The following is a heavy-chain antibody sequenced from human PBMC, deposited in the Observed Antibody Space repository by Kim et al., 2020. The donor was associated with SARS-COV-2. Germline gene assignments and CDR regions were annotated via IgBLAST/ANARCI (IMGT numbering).Heavy chain of an antibody. J-gene: IGHJ5*02. CDR1: GFNFTGHA. CDR3: AKDLSTSGDL. Sequence: GGSLRLSCAASGFNFTGHAVTWVRQAPGKGLEWVAAIRKSGISSYYADSVKGRFSISKDNSKNTLYLQMDNLRAEDTAIYYCAKDLSTSGDLWGQGVMVTVSS. D-gene: IGHD3-10*01. V-gene: IGHV3-23*05. CDR2: IRKSGISS.